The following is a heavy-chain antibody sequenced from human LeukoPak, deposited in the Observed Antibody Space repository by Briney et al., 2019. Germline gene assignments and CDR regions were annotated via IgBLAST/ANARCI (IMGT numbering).Heavy chain of an antibody. J-gene: IGHJ4*02. CDR2: ISGSGGGT. CDR3: AKDLGRYRNNYFDY. CDR1: GFTFSSYA. V-gene: IGHV3-23*01. D-gene: IGHD1-26*01. Sequence: PGGSLRLSCAASGFTFSSYAMSWVRQAPEKGLEWVSTISGSGGGTYYADSVKGRFTISRDDSKNTLYLQMNSLRAEDTAVYYCAKDLGRYRNNYFDYWGQGTLDTVSS.